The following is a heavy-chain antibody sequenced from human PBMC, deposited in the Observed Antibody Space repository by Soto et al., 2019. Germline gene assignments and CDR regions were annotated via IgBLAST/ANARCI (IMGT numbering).Heavy chain of an antibody. J-gene: IGHJ5*02. CDR3: ARCSLVVVPAPGFDP. V-gene: IGHV4-31*03. CDR1: GDSITWTSYY. CDR2: IYYSGTT. Sequence: PSETLSLTCTLSGDSITWTSYYWSWIRQHPGKGLEWIGYIYYSGTTYYNPSLKSRVTISVDTSKNQFSLKLSSVSAADTALYYCARCSLVVVPAPGFDPWGRGTLVTVSS. D-gene: IGHD2-2*01.